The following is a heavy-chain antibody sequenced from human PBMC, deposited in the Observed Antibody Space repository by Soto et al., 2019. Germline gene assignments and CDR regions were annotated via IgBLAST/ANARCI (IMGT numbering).Heavy chain of an antibody. V-gene: IGHV3-7*01. Sequence: EVQLVESGGGLVQPGGSLRLSCAASGFTFSSYWMSWVRQAPGKGLEWVANIKQDGSEKDYVDSVKGRFTISRDNTXXSXNLQMNSLRAEDTAVYYCARAGSWYGHSYYYYGMDVWGQGTTVTVSS. CDR1: GFTFSSYW. CDR2: IKQDGSEK. CDR3: ARAGSWYGHSYYYYGMDV. J-gene: IGHJ6*02. D-gene: IGHD6-13*01.